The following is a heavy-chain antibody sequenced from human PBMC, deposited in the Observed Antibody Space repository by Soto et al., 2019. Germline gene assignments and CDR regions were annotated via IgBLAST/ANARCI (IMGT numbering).Heavy chain of an antibody. CDR3: ARAGSSWYVYYYYGMDV. CDR2: ISYDGSNK. CDR1: GFTFSSYG. D-gene: IGHD6-13*01. Sequence: PGGSLRLSCAASGFTFSSYGMHWVRQAPGKGLEWVAVISYDGSNKYYADSVKGRFTISRDNSKNTLYLQMNSLRAEDTAVYYCARAGSSWYVYYYYGMDVWGQGTTVTVSS. V-gene: IGHV3-30*03. J-gene: IGHJ6*02.